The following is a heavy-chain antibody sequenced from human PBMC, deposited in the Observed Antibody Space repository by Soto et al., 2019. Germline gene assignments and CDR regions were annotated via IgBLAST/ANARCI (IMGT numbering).Heavy chain of an antibody. V-gene: IGHV3-11*01. CDR1: GFSFTDFY. D-gene: IGHD1-20*01. CDR2: IHRTGRAV. J-gene: IGHJ4*02. CDR3: ARLFYKWNSWVDS. Sequence: AGSLTLACATSGFSFTDFYMVWIRQAGGEGLEWISYIHRTGRAVYYGESGKGRVTLSRDNAKTSLSLQMNSLRAEDTAVYFCARLFYKWNSWVDSWVGGTLVKVSS.